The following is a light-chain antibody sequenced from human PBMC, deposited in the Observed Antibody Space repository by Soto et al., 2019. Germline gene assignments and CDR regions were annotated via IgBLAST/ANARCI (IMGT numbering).Light chain of an antibody. CDR3: HQRKSWPRT. V-gene: IGKV3-15*01. J-gene: IGKJ1*01. CDR1: ESVSNN. CDR2: GAS. Sequence: EIVMTQSPATLSVSPGERATLSCRASESVSNNLAWYQQKAGQAPRLLIYGASTRATGIPARFSGSGSGTEFTLTISSLQSEDFAVYYCHQRKSWPRTFGQGTKVDIK.